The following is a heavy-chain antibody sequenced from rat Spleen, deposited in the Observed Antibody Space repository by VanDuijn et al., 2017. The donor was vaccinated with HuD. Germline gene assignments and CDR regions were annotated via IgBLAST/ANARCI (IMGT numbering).Heavy chain of an antibody. CDR3: ARAHTTGIRDWLAY. Sequence: QVQLKESGPGLVQPSQTLSLTCTVSGFSLTSYTVSWVRQPPGKGLEWMGVIWTGGSTDYNLAHKSRLSISRDTSMSQVFLKMNSLQTEDTATYYCARAHTTGIRDWLAYWGQGTLVTVSS. D-gene: IGHD1-9*01. CDR2: IWTGGST. V-gene: IGHV2-30*01. J-gene: IGHJ3*01. CDR1: GFSLTSYT.